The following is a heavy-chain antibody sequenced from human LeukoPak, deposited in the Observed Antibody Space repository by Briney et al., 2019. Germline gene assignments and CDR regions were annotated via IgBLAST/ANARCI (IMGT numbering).Heavy chain of an antibody. CDR3: ARGGEYYDFWSGHTTIDY. J-gene: IGHJ4*02. CDR1: GASISRSNFH. D-gene: IGHD3-3*01. Sequence: SETLSLTCTVSGASISRSNFHWGWIRQAPGKGLEWIGSIYHTGSTFYNPSLKSRLTISVDKSKNQFSLKLSSVTAADTAVYYCARGGEYYDFWSGHTTIDYWGQGTLVTVSS. V-gene: IGHV4-39*07. CDR2: IYHTGST.